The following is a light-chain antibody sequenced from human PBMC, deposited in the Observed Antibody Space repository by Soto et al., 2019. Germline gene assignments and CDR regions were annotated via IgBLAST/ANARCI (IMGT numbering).Light chain of an antibody. CDR2: EDN. Sequence: NFMLTQPHSVSDSPGKTVTISCTRSSGGIASNYVQWYQQRPGSAPTTVIYEDNQRPSGFPDRFSGSIDSSSNSASLTISGLKTEDEADYYCQSYDRSNQVFGGGTKLTVL. CDR1: SGGIASNY. CDR3: QSYDRSNQV. V-gene: IGLV6-57*04. J-gene: IGLJ2*01.